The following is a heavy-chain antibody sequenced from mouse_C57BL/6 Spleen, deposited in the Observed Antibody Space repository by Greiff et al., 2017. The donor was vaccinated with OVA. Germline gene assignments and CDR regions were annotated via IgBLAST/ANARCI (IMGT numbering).Heavy chain of an antibody. V-gene: IGHV10-1*01. D-gene: IGHD2-3*01. Sequence: EVKLVESGGGLVQPKGSLKLSCAASGFSFNTYAMNWVRQAPGKGLEWVARIRSKSNNYATYYADSVKDRFTISRDDSESMLYLQMNNLKTEDTAMYYCVRHGGDDGYYWYFDVWGTGTTVTVSS. J-gene: IGHJ1*03. CDR3: VRHGGDDGYYWYFDV. CDR1: GFSFNTYA. CDR2: IRSKSNNYAT.